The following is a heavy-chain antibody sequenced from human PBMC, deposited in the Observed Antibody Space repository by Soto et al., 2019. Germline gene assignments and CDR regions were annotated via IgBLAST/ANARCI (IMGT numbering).Heavy chain of an antibody. CDR3: ARGGWKLFDY. D-gene: IGHD6-19*01. Sequence: PSETLSLTCTVSGGSVRSSTYYWGWIRQSPGKGLEWIGSFYYSGSTHYNPSLKSRVTISVDTSKNQFSLKLSSVTAADTAVYYCARGGWKLFDYWGQGTLVTVSS. V-gene: IGHV4-39*07. CDR1: GGSVRSSTYY. J-gene: IGHJ4*02. CDR2: FYYSGST.